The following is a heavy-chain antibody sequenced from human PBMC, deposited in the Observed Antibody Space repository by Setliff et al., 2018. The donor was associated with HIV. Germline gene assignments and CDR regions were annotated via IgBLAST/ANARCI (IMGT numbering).Heavy chain of an antibody. Sequence: PSETLSLSCTVSGLLFSDAWVSWVRQPPGKGLEWIGEIYHSGSTNYNPSLKSRVTISVDKSKNQFSLKLSSVTAADTAVYYCARRYCSSTSCYYYYYYYMDVWGKGTMVTVSS. CDR1: GLLFSDAW. J-gene: IGHJ6*03. CDR2: IYHSGST. V-gene: IGHV4-4*02. D-gene: IGHD2-2*01. CDR3: ARRYCSSTSCYYYYYYYMDV.